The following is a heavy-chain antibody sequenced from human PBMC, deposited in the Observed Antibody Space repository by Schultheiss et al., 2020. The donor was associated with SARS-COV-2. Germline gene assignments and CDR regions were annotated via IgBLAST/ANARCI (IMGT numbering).Heavy chain of an antibody. CDR3: ARGGFLEWLLMTRYGMDV. Sequence: SETLSLTCTVSGGSVSSGSYYWSWIRQPPGKGLEWIGYIYYSGSTNYNPSLKSRVTMSVDTSKNQFSLKLSSVTAADTAVYYCARGGFLEWLLMTRYGMDVWGQGTTVTVAS. CDR1: GGSVSSGSYY. V-gene: IGHV4-61*01. J-gene: IGHJ6*02. CDR2: IYYSGST. D-gene: IGHD3-3*01.